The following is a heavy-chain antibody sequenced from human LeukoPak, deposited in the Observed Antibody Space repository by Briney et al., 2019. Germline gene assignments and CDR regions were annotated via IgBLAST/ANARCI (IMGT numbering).Heavy chain of an antibody. Sequence: GGSLRLSCAASGFTFSSYSMNWVRQAPGKGLEWVAVISYDGSNKYYADSVKGRFTISRDNSKNTLYLQMNSLRAEDTAVYYCARDMDYRPIGNYYYGYWGQGTLVTVSS. CDR2: ISYDGSNK. J-gene: IGHJ4*02. CDR3: ARDMDYRPIGNYYYGY. V-gene: IGHV3-30*03. CDR1: GFTFSSYS. D-gene: IGHD1-7*01.